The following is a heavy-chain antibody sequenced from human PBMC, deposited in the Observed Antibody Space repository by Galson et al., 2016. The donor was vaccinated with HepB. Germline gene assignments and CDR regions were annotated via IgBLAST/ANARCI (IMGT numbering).Heavy chain of an antibody. V-gene: IGHV3-53*01. Sequence: SLRLSCAASGFTVCGNYMSWVRLPPGKGLEWVSVIYTDGDTYYADSVRGRFTASRDQSKNTLYLQMNSLSVEDTAVYYCAREGGRDYGDYLAYWGQGTLVTVSS. J-gene: IGHJ4*02. CDR2: IYTDGDT. CDR1: GFTVCGNY. D-gene: IGHD4-17*01. CDR3: AREGGRDYGDYLAY.